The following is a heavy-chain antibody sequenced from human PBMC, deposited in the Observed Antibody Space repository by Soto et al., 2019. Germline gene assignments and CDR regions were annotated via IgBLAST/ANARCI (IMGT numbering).Heavy chain of an antibody. CDR1: GFTFSSYW. CDR3: ASKILLGY. CDR2: INSDGNIT. D-gene: IGHD3-16*01. J-gene: IGHJ4*02. Sequence: GGSLRLSCAASGFTFSSYWMHWVRQAPGKGLVWVSRINSDGNITSYADSVKGRFTISRDNAKNTLYLQMNSLRADDTAMYYCASKILLGYWGQGTLVTVSS. V-gene: IGHV3-74*01.